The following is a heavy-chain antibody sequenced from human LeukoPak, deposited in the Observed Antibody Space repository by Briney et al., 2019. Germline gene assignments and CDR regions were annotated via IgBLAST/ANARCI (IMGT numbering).Heavy chain of an antibody. CDR3: ATANFNLGYCTNGVCYSFDY. D-gene: IGHD2-8*01. CDR1: VFTFISYI. J-gene: IGHJ4*02. Sequence: SGGSLRLSCAASVFTFISYIMIWVRHAPGKWLHWVSSIISSTSYIYYADSVKGRFTISRDNAKNSLYLQMNSLRAEDTAVYYCATANFNLGYCTNGVCYSFDYWGQGTLVTVSS. CDR2: IISSTSYI. V-gene: IGHV3-21*01.